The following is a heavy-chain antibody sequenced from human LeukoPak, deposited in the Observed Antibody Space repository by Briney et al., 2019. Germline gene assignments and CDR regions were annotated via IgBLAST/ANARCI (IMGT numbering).Heavy chain of an antibody. CDR3: ARDSVGYYDFWSGYSYAFDY. CDR1: GGSFSGYY. Sequence: LSLTCAVYGGSFSGYYWSWVRQAPGKGLEWVAVIWYDGSNKYYADSVKGRFTISRDNSKNTLYLQMNSLRAEDTAVYYCARDSVGYYDFWSGYSYAFDYWGQGTLVTVSS. V-gene: IGHV3-33*08. CDR2: IWYDGSNK. D-gene: IGHD3-3*01. J-gene: IGHJ4*02.